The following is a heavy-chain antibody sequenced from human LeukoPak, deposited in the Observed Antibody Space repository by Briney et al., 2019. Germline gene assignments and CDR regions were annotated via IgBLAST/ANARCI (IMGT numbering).Heavy chain of an antibody. Sequence: GGSLRLSCAASGFTFSSYAIHWVRQAPGKGLEWVAVISYDGSNKYYADSVKGRFTISRDNSKNTLYLQMNSLRAEDTAVYYCARENQNDVKYGMDVWGQGTTVTVSS. D-gene: IGHD1-1*01. CDR1: GFTFSSYA. CDR3: ARENQNDVKYGMDV. J-gene: IGHJ6*02. CDR2: ISYDGSNK. V-gene: IGHV3-30-3*01.